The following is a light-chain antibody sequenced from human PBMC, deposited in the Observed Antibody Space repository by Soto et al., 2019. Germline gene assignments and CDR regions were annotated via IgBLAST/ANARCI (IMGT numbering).Light chain of an antibody. Sequence: DVVMTQSPLSLPVTLGQPASISCRSSQSIVFSDGNTYLHWFQQRPGQSPRRLIYNVSKRDSGVPDRFSGSGSGTDFTLKISRVEAEDIGVYYCMQGTHWPPTFGQGTKVEIK. CDR3: MQGTHWPPT. J-gene: IGKJ1*01. CDR2: NVS. CDR1: QSIVFSDGNTY. V-gene: IGKV2-30*01.